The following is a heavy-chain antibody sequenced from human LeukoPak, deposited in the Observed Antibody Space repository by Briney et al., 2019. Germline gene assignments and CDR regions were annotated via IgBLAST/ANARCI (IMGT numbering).Heavy chain of an antibody. D-gene: IGHD2-8*01. CDR1: GFTFSNAW. CDR3: TTCTKGYYYYYYMDV. CDR2: IKSKTDGGTT. V-gene: IGHV3-15*01. J-gene: IGHJ6*03. Sequence: GGSLRLSCAASGFTFSNAWMSWVRQAPGKGLEWVGRIKSKTDGGTTDYAAPVKGRFTISRDDSKNTLYLQMNSLKTEDTTVYHCTTCTKGYYYYYYMDVWGKGTTVIVSS.